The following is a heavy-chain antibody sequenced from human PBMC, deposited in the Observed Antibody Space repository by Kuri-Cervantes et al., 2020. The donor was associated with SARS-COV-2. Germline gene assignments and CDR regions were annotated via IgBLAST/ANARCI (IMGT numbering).Heavy chain of an antibody. D-gene: IGHD1-14*01. J-gene: IGHJ5*02. CDR2: IYYSGST. CDR3: ARRYIPNWFGP. V-gene: IGHV4-39*01. Sequence: SETLSLTCTVSGGSISSSSYYWGWIRQPPGKGLEWIGSIYYSGSTYYNPSLKSRVTISVDTSKNQFSLKLSSVTAADTAVYYCARRYIPNWFGPWGQGTLVTVSS. CDR1: GGSISSSSYY.